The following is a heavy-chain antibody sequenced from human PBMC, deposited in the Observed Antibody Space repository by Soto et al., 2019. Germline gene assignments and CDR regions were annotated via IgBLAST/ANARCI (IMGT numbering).Heavy chain of an antibody. D-gene: IGHD5-18*01. CDR3: ARGCGDRYGYPNGGSCYYYGWDG. J-gene: IGHJ6*02. Sequence: SETLSLTCAVYGGSFSGYYWSWIRQPPGKGLEWIGEINHSGSTNYNPSLKSRVTISVATSKNQFSLNLSSVTAADTAVYYCARGCGDRYGYPNGGSCYYYGWDGWDRRTRVAVSS. CDR1: GGSFSGYY. CDR2: INHSGST. V-gene: IGHV4-34*01.